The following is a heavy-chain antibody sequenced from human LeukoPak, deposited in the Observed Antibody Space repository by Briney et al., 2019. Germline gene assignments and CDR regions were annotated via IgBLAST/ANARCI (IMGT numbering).Heavy chain of an antibody. Sequence: GRSLRLSCAASGFTFSSYGMHWVRQAPGKGLEWVAVISYDGSNKYYADSVKGRFTISRDNAKNSLYLQMNSLRAEDTAVYYCASSYDIFFFDYWGQGTLVTVSS. CDR2: ISYDGSNK. CDR1: GFTFSSYG. CDR3: ASSYDIFFFDY. V-gene: IGHV3-30*03. D-gene: IGHD3-9*01. J-gene: IGHJ4*02.